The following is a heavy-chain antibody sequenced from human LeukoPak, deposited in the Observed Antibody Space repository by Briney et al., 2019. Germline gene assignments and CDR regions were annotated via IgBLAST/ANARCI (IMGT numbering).Heavy chain of an antibody. D-gene: IGHD3-3*01. Sequence: ASVKVSCKASGYTFTGKYMHGVRQAPAQGLEWMGCINPRSGGTNYAQKFQGRVTMTRDTSITTAYMELSRLRSDDTAVYYCVKMHYDFWSAFHIWGQGTMVAVSS. CDR1: GYTFTGKY. CDR3: VKMHYDFWSAFHI. J-gene: IGHJ3*02. CDR2: INPRSGGT. V-gene: IGHV1-2*02.